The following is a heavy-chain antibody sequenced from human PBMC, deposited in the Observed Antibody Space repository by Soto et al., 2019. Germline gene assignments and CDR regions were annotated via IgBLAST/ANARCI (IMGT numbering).Heavy chain of an antibody. Sequence: GASVKVSCKASGYTFTGYGISWVRQAPGQGLEWMGWISAYNGNTNYAQKLQGRVTMTTDTSTSTAYMELRSLRSDDTAVYYCARGLGYDSSGYRHDAFDIWGQGTMVTVSS. CDR2: ISAYNGNT. D-gene: IGHD3-22*01. V-gene: IGHV1-18*01. CDR1: GYTFTGYG. J-gene: IGHJ3*02. CDR3: ARGLGYDSSGYRHDAFDI.